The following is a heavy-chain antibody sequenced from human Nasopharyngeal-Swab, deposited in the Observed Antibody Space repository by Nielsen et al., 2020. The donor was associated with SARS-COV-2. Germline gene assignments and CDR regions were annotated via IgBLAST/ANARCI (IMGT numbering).Heavy chain of an antibody. CDR1: GGSINSGSIRSYY. V-gene: IGHV4-61*01. D-gene: IGHD1-26*01. J-gene: IGHJ4*02. CDR2: FSYTGIT. CDR3: AREVVGGLVDS. Sequence: SETLSLTCTVSGGSINSGSIRSYYWSWIRQPPGKGLVWIGYFSYTGITKYNPSLTSRVTISVDMSKNQFSLKLSSVAAADTAVYYCAREVVGGLVDSWGQGTLVTVSS.